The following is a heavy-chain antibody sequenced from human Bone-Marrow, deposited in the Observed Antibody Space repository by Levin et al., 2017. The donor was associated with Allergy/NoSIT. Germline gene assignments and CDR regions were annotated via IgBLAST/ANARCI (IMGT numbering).Heavy chain of an antibody. CDR3: ARPSSLYYYYAMDV. D-gene: IGHD6-6*01. V-gene: IGHV4-39*07. CDR1: GGSISSSSYY. J-gene: IGHJ6*02. Sequence: SQTLSLTCSVSGGSISSSSYYWDWIRQPPGKGLEWIGSIYYTGSTSYHPSLKSRVTISVDRSKNQFSLRLSSVTAADTAVYYCARPSSLYYYYAMDVWGQGTTVTVSS. CDR2: IYYTGST.